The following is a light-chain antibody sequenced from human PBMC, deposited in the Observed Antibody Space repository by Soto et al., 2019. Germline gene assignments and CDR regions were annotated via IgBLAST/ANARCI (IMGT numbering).Light chain of an antibody. CDR2: SDN. CDR3: ATWDDSLNGPV. V-gene: IGLV1-44*01. CDR1: SANIGSNP. Sequence: QSVLTQPPSASGTPGQRVTVSCSGSSANIGSNPVNWYQQFPGTAPKLLIYSDNQRPSDVPDRFSGSKSGTSDSLAISGLQSEDEADYYCATWDDSLNGPVFGGGTKLTVL. J-gene: IGLJ3*02.